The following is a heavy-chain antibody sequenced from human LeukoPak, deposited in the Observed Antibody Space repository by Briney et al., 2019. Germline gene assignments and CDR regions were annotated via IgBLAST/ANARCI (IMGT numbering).Heavy chain of an antibody. D-gene: IGHD5/OR15-5a*01. V-gene: IGHV4-39*07. Sequence: SETLSLTCTVSGGSISSSSYYWAWIRQPPGKGLEWIGGIYYSGSTYYNPSLKSRVTISVDTSKNQFSLKLSSVTAADTAVYYCARVYHYFDYWGQGTLVTVSS. CDR3: ARVYHYFDY. CDR2: IYYSGST. J-gene: IGHJ4*02. CDR1: GGSISSSSYY.